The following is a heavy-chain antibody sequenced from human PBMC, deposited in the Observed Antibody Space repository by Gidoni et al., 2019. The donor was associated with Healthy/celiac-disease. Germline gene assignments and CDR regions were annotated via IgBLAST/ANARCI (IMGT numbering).Heavy chain of an antibody. Sequence: EVQLVESGGGLVKPGGSLRTSCAASGFTFGSYSMNRVRQAPGKGLEWVSSISSSSSYIYYADSVKGRFTISRDNAKNSLYLQMNSLRAEDTAVYYCARDSRSTLAGASDYWGQGTLVTVSS. V-gene: IGHV3-21*01. CDR3: ARDSRSTLAGASDY. J-gene: IGHJ4*02. CDR2: ISSSSSYI. CDR1: GFTFGSYS. D-gene: IGHD1-26*01.